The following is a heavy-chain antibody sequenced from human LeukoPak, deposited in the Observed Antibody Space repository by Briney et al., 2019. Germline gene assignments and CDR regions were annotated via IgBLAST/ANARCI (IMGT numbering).Heavy chain of an antibody. J-gene: IGHJ4*02. V-gene: IGHV3-23*01. CDR3: AKDYSYYYDSSGYWIPGY. D-gene: IGHD3-22*01. CDR2: ISGSGGST. Sequence: GGTLRLSCAASGFTFSSYGMSWVRQAPGKGLEWVSAISGSGGSTYYADSVKGRFTISRDNSRNTLYLQMNSLRAEDTAVYYCAKDYSYYYDSSGYWIPGYWGQGTLVTVSS. CDR1: GFTFSSYG.